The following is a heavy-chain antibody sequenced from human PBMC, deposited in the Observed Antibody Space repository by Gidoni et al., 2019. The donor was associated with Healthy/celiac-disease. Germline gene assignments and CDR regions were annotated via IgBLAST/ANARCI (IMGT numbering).Heavy chain of an antibody. D-gene: IGHD3-10*01. V-gene: IGHV1-58*02. Sequence: QLQLVPSGPEVKKPVTSVTVSCKASGFTFTSSAMQWVRQARGQRLEWIGWIVVGSGNTNYAQKFQERFTITRDMSKSTAYMELSSLRSEDTAVYYCAAEHRGYYYMDVWGKGTTVTVSS. CDR1: GFTFTSSA. J-gene: IGHJ6*03. CDR3: AAEHRGYYYMDV. CDR2: IVVGSGNT.